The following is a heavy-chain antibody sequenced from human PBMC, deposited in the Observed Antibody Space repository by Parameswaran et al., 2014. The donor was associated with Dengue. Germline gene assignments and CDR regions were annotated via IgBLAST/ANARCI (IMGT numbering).Heavy chain of an antibody. D-gene: IGHD6-13*01. Sequence: RWIRQPPGKGLEWIGEIYHSGSTNYNPSLKSRVTISVDKSKNQFSLNLSSVTAADTAVYYCARDLGAATGGAYWGQGTLVTVSS. CDR2: IYHSGST. J-gene: IGHJ4*02. CDR3: ARDLGAATGGAY. V-gene: IGHV4-4*02.